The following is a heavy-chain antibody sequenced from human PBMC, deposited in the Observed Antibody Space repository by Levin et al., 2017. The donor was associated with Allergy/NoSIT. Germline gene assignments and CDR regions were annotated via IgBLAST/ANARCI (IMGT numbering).Heavy chain of an antibody. CDR3: AKERKYDTPSDASDI. J-gene: IGHJ3*02. Sequence: GGSLRLSCAASGFTFSSYAMSWVRQAPGKGLEWVSSLSGSGTSTYYVDFVKGRFTISRDNSENTVYLQMNGLRAEDTAVYYCAKERKYDTPSDASDIWGQGTMVTVTS. D-gene: IGHD3-9*01. CDR1: GFTFSSYA. V-gene: IGHV3-23*01. CDR2: LSGSGTST.